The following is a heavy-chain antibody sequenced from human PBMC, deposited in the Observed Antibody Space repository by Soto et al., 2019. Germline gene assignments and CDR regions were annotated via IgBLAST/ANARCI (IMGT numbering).Heavy chain of an antibody. CDR1: SGSISGRGDY. CDR3: ARDMYSSGPNVFDF. J-gene: IGHJ3*01. Sequence: QVQLQESGPGLVKPSQTLSLTCTVSSGSISGRGDYWRCLRQLPGKGLEWIGLIYYSVSTDYTPPRNCRVTICGDTSRNHFYLKMTSVTAADTAMYYGARDMYSSGPNVFDFWGQGRMVTVSS. D-gene: IGHD6-19*01. V-gene: IGHV4-31*03. CDR2: IYYSVST.